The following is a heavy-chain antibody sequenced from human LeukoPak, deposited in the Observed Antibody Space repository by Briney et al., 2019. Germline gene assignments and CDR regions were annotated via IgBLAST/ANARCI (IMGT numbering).Heavy chain of an antibody. D-gene: IGHD3-10*01. CDR2: ISSSGSTI. CDR3: ARDLGAPHPHSKEIQH. J-gene: IGHJ1*01. CDR1: GFTFSDYY. V-gene: IGHV3-11*04. Sequence: PGGSLRLSCAASGFTFSDYYMSWIRQAPGKGLEWVSYISSSGSTIYYADSVKGRFTISRDNAKNSLYLQMNSLRAEDTAVYYCARDLGAPHPHSKEIQHWGQGTLVTVSS.